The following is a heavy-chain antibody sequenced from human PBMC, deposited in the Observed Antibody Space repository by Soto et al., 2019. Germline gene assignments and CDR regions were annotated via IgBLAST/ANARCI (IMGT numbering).Heavy chain of an antibody. V-gene: IGHV4-59*08. CDR1: GGSMSNNH. Sequence: SETLSLTCTVPGGSMSNNHWSWIRQPPGKGLEWIGYIYYSGGINYNPSLKGRVTISVDTSKNQFSLKLNSVTAADTAVYYCAGTYSSRFDYWGQGALVTVSP. D-gene: IGHD5-18*01. CDR3: AGTYSSRFDY. CDR2: IYYSGGI. J-gene: IGHJ4*02.